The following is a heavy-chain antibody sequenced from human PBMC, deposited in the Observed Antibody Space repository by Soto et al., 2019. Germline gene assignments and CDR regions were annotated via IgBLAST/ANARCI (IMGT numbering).Heavy chain of an antibody. CDR2: IDGSGGDI. J-gene: IGHJ4*02. CDR3: VKEVVAAAYVETSPFDL. Sequence: EVQLLESGGDFVQPGGSLTLSCAASGFTFSSYAIGWVCQAPGTGLEWVSVIDGSGGDIYLAESVKGRFTISRDNSKSTLFWDMSRLRAEDTCRYYRVKEVVAAAYVETSPFDLWGQGTLVTVSS. CDR1: GFTFSSYA. V-gene: IGHV3-23*01. D-gene: IGHD3-22*01.